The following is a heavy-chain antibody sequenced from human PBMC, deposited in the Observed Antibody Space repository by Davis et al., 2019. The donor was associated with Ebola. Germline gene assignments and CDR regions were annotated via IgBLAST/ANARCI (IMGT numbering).Heavy chain of an antibody. CDR3: AKARSSWTPFDY. Sequence: ESLKISCAASGFTFSSHWMHWVRQAPGKGLVWVSRIDTYGTTTTYADSVKGRFTISRDNAKNILYLQMNSLRAEDTAVYYCAKARSSWTPFDYWGQGTLVTVSS. V-gene: IGHV3-74*01. D-gene: IGHD6-13*01. CDR2: IDTYGTTT. CDR1: GFTFSSHW. J-gene: IGHJ4*02.